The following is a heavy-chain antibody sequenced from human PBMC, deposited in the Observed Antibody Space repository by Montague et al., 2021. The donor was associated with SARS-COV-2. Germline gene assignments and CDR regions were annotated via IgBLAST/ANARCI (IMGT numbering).Heavy chain of an antibody. D-gene: IGHD6-19*01. CDR3: ASRGAEAGKVYFQH. J-gene: IGHJ1*01. CDR1: GGSISSSNW. CDR2: IYHSGST. V-gene: IGHV4-4*02. Sequence: SETLSLTCAVSGGSISSSNWWSWVRQPPGKGLEWIGEIYHSGSTNNNPSLKSRVTISVDKSKNQFSLKLSSVTAADTAVYYCASRGAEAGKVYFQHWGQGTLVTVSS.